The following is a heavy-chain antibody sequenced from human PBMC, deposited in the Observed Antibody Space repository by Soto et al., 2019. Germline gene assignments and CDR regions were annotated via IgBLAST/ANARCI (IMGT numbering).Heavy chain of an antibody. V-gene: IGHV4-31*03. D-gene: IGHD3-22*01. CDR2: IYYSGST. CDR3: ARGLGSGYYYFDY. CDR1: GGSISSGGYY. Sequence: SETLSLTCTVPGGSISSGGYYWSWIRQHPGKGLEWIGYIYYSGSTYYNPSLKSRVTISVDTSKNQFSLKLSSVTAADTAVYYCARGLGSGYYYFDYWGQGTLVTVSS. J-gene: IGHJ4*02.